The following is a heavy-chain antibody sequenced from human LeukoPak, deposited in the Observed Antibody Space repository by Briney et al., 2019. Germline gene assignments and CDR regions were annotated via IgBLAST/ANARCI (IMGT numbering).Heavy chain of an antibody. J-gene: IGHJ4*02. Sequence: PSETLPLTCTVSGGSISSYYWTWIRQPPGKGLEWIGYMYYSGSTAYNPSLKSRVTMSVDTSKNQFSLKLSSVTAADTAVYYCVGRNPGSGSYDYWGQGTLVTASS. CDR3: VGRNPGSGSYDY. V-gene: IGHV4-59*04. CDR1: GGSISSYY. CDR2: MYYSGST. D-gene: IGHD3-10*01.